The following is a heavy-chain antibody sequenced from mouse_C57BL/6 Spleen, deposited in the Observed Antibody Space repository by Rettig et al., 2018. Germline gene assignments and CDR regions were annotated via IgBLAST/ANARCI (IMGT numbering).Heavy chain of an antibody. Sequence: KPSQSLSLTCSVTGYSITSGYYWNWIRQFPGNKLEWMGYISYDGSNNYNPSLKNRISITRDTSKNQFFLKLNSVTTEDTATYYCARGGDYDYDWYFDVWGTGTTVTVSS. D-gene: IGHD2-4*01. V-gene: IGHV3-6*01. CDR1: GYSITSGYY. J-gene: IGHJ1*03. CDR2: ISYDGSN. CDR3: ARGGDYDYDWYFDV.